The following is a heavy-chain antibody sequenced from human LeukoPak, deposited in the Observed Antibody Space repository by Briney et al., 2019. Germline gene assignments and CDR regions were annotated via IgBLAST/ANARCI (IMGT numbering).Heavy chain of an antibody. J-gene: IGHJ4*02. CDR2: IYYSGST. V-gene: IGHV4-4*02. CDR1: GGSISSSNW. Sequence: SETLSLTCAVSGGSISSSNWWSWVRQPPGKGLEWIGYIYYSGSTYYNPSLKSRVTISVDTSKNQFSLKLSSVTAADTAVYYCARAAYDSSGYYYFHIPYYFDYWGQGTLVTVSS. CDR3: ARAAYDSSGYYYFHIPYYFDY. D-gene: IGHD3-22*01.